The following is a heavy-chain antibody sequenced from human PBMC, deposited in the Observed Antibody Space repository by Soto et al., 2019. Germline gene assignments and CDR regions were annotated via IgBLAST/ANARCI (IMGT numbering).Heavy chain of an antibody. J-gene: IGHJ4*02. V-gene: IGHV3-23*04. CDR2: VSGSGDKT. CDR1: GFTFSSYN. CDR3: ARARDGYYHSSGYFCYFDY. Sequence: EVQLVESGGGLVKPGESLRLSCAASGFTFSSYNINWVRQAPGKGLEWVSTVSGSGDKTYYADSVKGRFTISRDNSKNTMDQQRDSLRAEGTAVYHCARARDGYYHSSGYFCYFDYWGQGTLVTVSS. D-gene: IGHD3-22*01.